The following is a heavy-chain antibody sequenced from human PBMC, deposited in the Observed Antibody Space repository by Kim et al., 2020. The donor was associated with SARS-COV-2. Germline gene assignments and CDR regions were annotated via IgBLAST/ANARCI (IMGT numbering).Heavy chain of an antibody. CDR3: ARAQYSRGYSYGYPIFYFDY. D-gene: IGHD5-18*01. CDR1: GFTFSSYA. J-gene: IGHJ4*02. Sequence: GGSLRLSCAASGFTFSSYAMHWVRQAPGKGLEWVAVISYDGSNKYYADSVKGRFTISRDNSKNTLYLQMNSLRAEDTAVYYCARAQYSRGYSYGYPIFYFDYWGQGTLVTVSS. V-gene: IGHV3-30-3*01. CDR2: ISYDGSNK.